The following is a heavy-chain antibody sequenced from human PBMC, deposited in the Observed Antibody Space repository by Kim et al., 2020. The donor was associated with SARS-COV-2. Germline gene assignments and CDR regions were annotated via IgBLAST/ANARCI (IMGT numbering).Heavy chain of an antibody. CDR1: GFTFSSYA. J-gene: IGHJ6*02. V-gene: IGHV3-23*03. Sequence: GGSLRLSCAASGFTFSSYAMSWVRQAPGKGLEWVSVIYSGGSSTYYADSVKGRFTISRDNSKNTLYLQMNSLRAEDTAVYYCAKDMYAGSGWSSYYYYGMDVWGQGTTVTVSS. CDR3: AKDMYAGSGWSSYYYYGMDV. D-gene: IGHD6-19*01. CDR2: IYSGGSST.